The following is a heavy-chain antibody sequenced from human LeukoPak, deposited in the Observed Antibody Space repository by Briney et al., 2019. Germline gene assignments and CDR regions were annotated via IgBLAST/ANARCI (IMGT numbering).Heavy chain of an antibody. V-gene: IGHV6-1*01. J-gene: IGHJ4*02. Sequence: SQTLSLTCAISGDSVSSNSAAWSWIRQSPSRGLEWLGRTYYRSKWYNDYAVSVKSRITINPDTSKNQFSLQLNSVTPEDTAVYYCARDTVESGYGDYNFDYWGQGTLVTVSS. CDR2: TYYRSKWYN. CDR1: GDSVSSNSAA. CDR3: ARDTVESGYGDYNFDY. D-gene: IGHD4-17*01.